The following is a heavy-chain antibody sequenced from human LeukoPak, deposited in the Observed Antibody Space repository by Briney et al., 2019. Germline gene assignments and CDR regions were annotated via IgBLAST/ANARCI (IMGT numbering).Heavy chain of an antibody. CDR3: ARAPTGYSSGWYDY. J-gene: IGHJ4*02. CDR1: GYTFTGYY. V-gene: IGHV1-2*02. D-gene: IGHD6-19*01. CDR2: INPNSGGT. Sequence: ASVKVSCQASGYTFTGYYMHWVRQAPAQGLEWMGGINPNSGGTNYAQNFQGRVTITRDTSISTAYMELSRLRSDDTAVYYCARAPTGYSSGWYDYWGQGTLVTVSS.